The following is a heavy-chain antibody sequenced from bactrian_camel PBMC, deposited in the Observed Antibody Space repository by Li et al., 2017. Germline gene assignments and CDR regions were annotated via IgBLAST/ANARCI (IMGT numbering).Heavy chain of an antibody. D-gene: IGHD5*01. Sequence: VQLVESGGGSVQPGESLRLSCVASGITFSRHDMSWVRQAPGKEVEWVSAINSGGRTIHYADSVKGRFTISRDDAKNTLYLQMNSLKTEDAGVYYCTPRWGRVGHYWGQGTQVTVS. CDR2: INSGGRTI. CDR3: TPRWGRVGHY. CDR1: GITFSRHD. V-gene: IGHV3S40*01. J-gene: IGHJ4*01.